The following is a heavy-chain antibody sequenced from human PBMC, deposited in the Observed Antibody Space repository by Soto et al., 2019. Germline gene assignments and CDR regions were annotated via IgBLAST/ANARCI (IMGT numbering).Heavy chain of an antibody. J-gene: IGHJ3*01. Sequence: PSETLSLTCTVSGGSISSYYWSWIRQPPGKGLEWIGYIYYSGRTYYNPSLKSQVIISVDTSKNQFSLKLSSVTAADTAVYYCARRDYTDLNDAFDVWGLGTMVTVSS. CDR2: IYYSGRT. V-gene: IGHV4-59*08. CDR1: GGSISSYY. D-gene: IGHD4-4*01. CDR3: ARRDYTDLNDAFDV.